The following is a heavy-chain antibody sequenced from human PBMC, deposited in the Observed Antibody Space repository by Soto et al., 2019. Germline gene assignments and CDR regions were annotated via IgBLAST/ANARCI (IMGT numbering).Heavy chain of an antibody. CDR1: GGSISSGGYY. D-gene: IGHD3-22*01. V-gene: IGHV4-31*03. CDR2: IYYSGST. Sequence: QVQLQESGPGLVKPSQTLSLTCTVSGGSISSGGYYWSWIRQHPGKGLEWIGYIYYSGSTYYNPSLKSRVTISVDTSKNQFSLKMSSVTAADTAVYYCAIYDSSGSRGFQHWGQGTLVTVSS. CDR3: AIYDSSGSRGFQH. J-gene: IGHJ1*01.